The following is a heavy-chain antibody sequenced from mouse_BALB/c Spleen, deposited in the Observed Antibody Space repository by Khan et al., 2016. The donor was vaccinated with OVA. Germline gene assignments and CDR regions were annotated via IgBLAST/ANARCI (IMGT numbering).Heavy chain of an antibody. CDR3: ARSDYGSTYVMDN. CDR2: IYPGTGST. Sequence: QVQLKQSGAELVRPGASVKLSCKTSGYIFTNYWIQWVKQRSGQGLEWIARIYPGTGSTYYNEKFKGKATMTADKSSSTASMPLSSLKAEDSAVYVCARSDYGSTYVMDNWGQGTSVTVSS. D-gene: IGHD1-1*01. CDR1: GYIFTNYW. J-gene: IGHJ4*01. V-gene: IGHV1-76*01.